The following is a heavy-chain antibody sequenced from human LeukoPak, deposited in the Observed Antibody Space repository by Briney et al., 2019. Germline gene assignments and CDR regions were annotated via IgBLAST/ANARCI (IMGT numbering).Heavy chain of an antibody. CDR2: IRYDESHR. D-gene: IGHD3-10*01. V-gene: IGHV3-30*02. CDR3: AKDTVYYGSGSFDY. Sequence: GGSLRLSCAASGFTFNRYGMHWVRQAPGKGLECVAFIRYDESHRFYGDSVRGRFTISRDNAKNSLYLQMNSLRAEDTALYYCAKDTVYYGSGSFDYWGQGTLVTVSS. J-gene: IGHJ4*02. CDR1: GFTFNRYG.